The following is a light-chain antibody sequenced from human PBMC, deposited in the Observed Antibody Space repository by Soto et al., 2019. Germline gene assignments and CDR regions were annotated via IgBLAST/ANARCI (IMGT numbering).Light chain of an antibody. V-gene: IGKV1-33*01. CDR3: QHYNSYSAP. Sequence: MACAASQNINNYLNWYQQKPGRAPKLLIYDASNLEAGVPSRFRGSGSGTEFTLTISSLQPDDLASYYCQHYNSYSAPFGQGTKVDIK. CDR1: QNINNY. CDR2: DAS. J-gene: IGKJ1*01.